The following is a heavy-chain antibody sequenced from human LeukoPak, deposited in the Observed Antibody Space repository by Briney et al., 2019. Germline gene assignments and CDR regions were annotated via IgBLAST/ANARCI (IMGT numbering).Heavy chain of an antibody. CDR3: ASRSGNKGHYLDY. CDR2: IYSSGST. J-gene: IGHJ4*02. Sequence: PGGSLRLSYAASGFTVSSNYMSWVRQAPGKGLEWVSVIYSSGSTYYADSVKGRFTISRHNSKNTLYLQMNSLRAEDTAVYYCASRSGNKGHYLDYWGQGTLVTVSS. D-gene: IGHD3-10*01. V-gene: IGHV3-53*04. CDR1: GFTVSSNY.